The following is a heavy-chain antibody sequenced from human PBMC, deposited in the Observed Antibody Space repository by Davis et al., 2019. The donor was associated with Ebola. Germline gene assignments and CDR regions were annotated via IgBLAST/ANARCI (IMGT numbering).Heavy chain of an antibody. CDR3: ARLNQQLDYDALDM. CDR1: GYSFTGYW. V-gene: IGHV5-10-1*01. CDR2: IDPSDSYT. Sequence: GESLKISCRGSGYSFTGYWITWVRQMPGKGLECVGRIDPSDSYTNYSPAFHCHVTISADRSIITAYLQWSSLKASDTAMYYCARLNQQLDYDALDMWGQGTMVTVSS. J-gene: IGHJ3*02. D-gene: IGHD6-13*01.